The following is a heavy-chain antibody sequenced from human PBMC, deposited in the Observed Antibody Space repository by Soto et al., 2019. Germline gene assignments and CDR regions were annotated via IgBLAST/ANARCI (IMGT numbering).Heavy chain of an antibody. CDR2: ISFDGRIK. Sequence: GGSLRLSCAASGFTFSTYAMHWVRQAPGKGLEWVTVISFDGRIKYYTESVKDRFTISRDNSKNMLYLQMNSLKPDDTGIYYCARDGRHCSSTDCWAWGQGTLVTVSS. J-gene: IGHJ4*02. CDR1: GFTFSTYA. V-gene: IGHV3-30*04. CDR3: ARDGRHCSSTDCWA. D-gene: IGHD2-2*01.